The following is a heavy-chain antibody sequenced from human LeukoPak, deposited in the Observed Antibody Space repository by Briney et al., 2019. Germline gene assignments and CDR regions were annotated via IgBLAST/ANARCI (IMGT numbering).Heavy chain of an antibody. CDR3: ARDFVHSSGWSGDY. Sequence: GASVKVSCKASGYTFTSYGISWVRQAPGQGLEWMGWISAYNGNTNYAQKFQGRVTITADKSTSTAYMELSSLRSEDTAVYYCARDFVHSSGWSGDYWGQGTLVTVSS. D-gene: IGHD6-19*01. CDR2: ISAYNGNT. CDR1: GYTFTSYG. J-gene: IGHJ4*02. V-gene: IGHV1-18*01.